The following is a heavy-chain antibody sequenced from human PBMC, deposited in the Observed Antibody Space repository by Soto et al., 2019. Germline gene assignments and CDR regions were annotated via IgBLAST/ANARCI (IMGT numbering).Heavy chain of an antibody. Sequence: PGGSLRRSCAASGFSFSSDTMNWISQAPGKGLEWVSSISSSSSYIYYADSVKGRFTISRDNAKNSLYLQMNSLRVEDTALYYCARDVETSRDGLNYFDPWGQGTLVTVSS. V-gene: IGHV3-21*01. CDR3: ARDVETSRDGLNYFDP. J-gene: IGHJ5*02. CDR1: GFSFSSDT. CDR2: ISSSSSYI. D-gene: IGHD5-18*01.